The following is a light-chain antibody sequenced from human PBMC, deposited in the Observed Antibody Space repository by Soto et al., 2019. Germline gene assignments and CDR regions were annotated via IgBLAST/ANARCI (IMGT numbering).Light chain of an antibody. CDR1: QSISSY. CDR3: QQRSTWPRWT. V-gene: IGKV3-11*01. Sequence: ESVLTHAPATLYLSPCERATLSCRASQSISSYFAWYQQKPGQAPRLLIYDTSTRATGIPARFSGSGSGTDLTLTISSLEPEDFAVYYCQQRSTWPRWTFGQGTKVDIK. CDR2: DTS. J-gene: IGKJ1*01.